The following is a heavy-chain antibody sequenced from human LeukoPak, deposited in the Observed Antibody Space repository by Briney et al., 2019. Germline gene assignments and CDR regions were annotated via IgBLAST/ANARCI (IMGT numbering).Heavy chain of an antibody. J-gene: IGHJ3*02. V-gene: IGHV3-7*01. CDR3: AREGYSSGHAGAFNI. D-gene: IGHD6-19*01. CDR2: INPEGSEK. CDR1: GFTFSNYG. Sequence: GGSLRLSCAASGFTFSNYGIHWVRQAPGKGLEWVASINPEGSEKYSADSVKGRFTISRDNSNNALYLQMNSLRVDDTAVYYCAREGYSSGHAGAFNIWGQGTMVTVSS.